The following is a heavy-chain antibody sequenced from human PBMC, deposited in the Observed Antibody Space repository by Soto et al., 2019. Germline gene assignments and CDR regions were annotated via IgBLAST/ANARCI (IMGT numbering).Heavy chain of an antibody. Sequence: GGSLRLSCAASGFTFSSYGMHWVRQAPGKGLEWVAVIWYDGSNKYYADSVKGRFTISRDNSKNTLYLQMNSLRAEDTAVYYCARDPTAMLYYFYYWGQGTLVTVSS. D-gene: IGHD2-2*01. J-gene: IGHJ4*02. CDR2: IWYDGSNK. V-gene: IGHV3-33*01. CDR3: ARDPTAMLYYFYY. CDR1: GFTFSSYG.